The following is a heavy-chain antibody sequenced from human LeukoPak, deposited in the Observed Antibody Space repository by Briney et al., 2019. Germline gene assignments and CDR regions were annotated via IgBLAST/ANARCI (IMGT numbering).Heavy chain of an antibody. CDR1: GGSISSGDYY. CDR2: IYYSGTT. CDR3: AREGVTTPWFDP. J-gene: IGHJ5*02. D-gene: IGHD4-17*01. Sequence: SETLSLTCTVSGGSISSGDYYWSWIRQPPGKGLEWIGYIYYSGTTYYNPSLKSRVSISVDTSKNQFSLKLSSVTAADTAVYYCAREGVTTPWFDPWGQGTLVIVSP. V-gene: IGHV4-30-4*01.